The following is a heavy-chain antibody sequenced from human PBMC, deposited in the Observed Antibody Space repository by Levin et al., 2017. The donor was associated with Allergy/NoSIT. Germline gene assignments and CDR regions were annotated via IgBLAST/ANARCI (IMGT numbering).Heavy chain of an antibody. V-gene: IGHV3-7*01. D-gene: IGHD1-7*01. Sequence: GGSLRLSCAASGFTFSSYWMSWVRQAPGKGLEWVANIKQDGSEKYYVDSVKGRFTISRDNAQNSLYLQMNSLRAEDTAVYYCARDLNWNYGVEFDYWGQGTLVTVSS. CDR2: IKQDGSEK. J-gene: IGHJ4*02. CDR1: GFTFSSYW. CDR3: ARDLNWNYGVEFDY.